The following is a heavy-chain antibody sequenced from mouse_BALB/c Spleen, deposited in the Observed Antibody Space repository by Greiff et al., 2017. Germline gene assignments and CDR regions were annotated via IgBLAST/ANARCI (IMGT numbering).Heavy chain of an antibody. D-gene: IGHD1-1*01. J-gene: IGHJ4*01. V-gene: IGHV1-69*01. CDR2: IDTSDSYT. CDR1: GYTFTDYW. CDR3: ARGTTVALEGAMDY. Sequence: QVQLKQPGAELVMPGASVKMSCKASGYTFTDYWMHWVKQRPGQGLEWIGAIDTSDSYTSYNQKFKGKATLTVDESSSTAYMQLSSLTSEDSAVYYCARGTTVALEGAMDYWGQGTSVTVSS.